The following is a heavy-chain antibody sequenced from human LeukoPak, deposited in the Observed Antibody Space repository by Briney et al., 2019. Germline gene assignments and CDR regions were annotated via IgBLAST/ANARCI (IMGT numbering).Heavy chain of an antibody. V-gene: IGHV1-46*01. CDR3: ARDKRCSSTSCYNEFDY. Sequence: GASVRVSCKASGYTFTGYYMHWVRQAPGQGLEWMGIINPSGGSTSYAQKFQGRVTMTRDTSTSTVYMELSSLRSEDTAVYYCARDKRCSSTSCYNEFDYWGQGTLVTVSS. CDR1: GYTFTGYY. CDR2: INPSGGST. D-gene: IGHD2-2*01. J-gene: IGHJ4*02.